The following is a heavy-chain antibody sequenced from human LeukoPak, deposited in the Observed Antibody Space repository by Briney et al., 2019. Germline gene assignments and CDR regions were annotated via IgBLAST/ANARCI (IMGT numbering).Heavy chain of an antibody. CDR1: GFTFSSYN. CDR3: ATGKHYYDSSGYYFYYFDY. J-gene: IGHJ4*02. Sequence: GGSLRLSCAASGFTFSSYNMNWVRQAPGKGLEWVSSISSSSTYIFYADSVKGRFTISRDNAKNSLYLQMNSLRAEDTAVYYCATGKHYYDSSGYYFYYFDYWGQGTLVTVSS. CDR2: ISSSSTYI. D-gene: IGHD3-22*01. V-gene: IGHV3-21*01.